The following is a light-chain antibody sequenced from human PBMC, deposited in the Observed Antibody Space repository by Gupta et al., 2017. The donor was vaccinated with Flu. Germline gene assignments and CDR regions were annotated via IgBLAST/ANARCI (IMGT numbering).Light chain of an antibody. CDR1: SANIGSNT. V-gene: IGLV1-44*01. J-gene: IGLJ1*01. CDR2: GNN. CDR3: AAWDDSLNGHYV. Sequence: QSLLAQPPSAASTSGQRVILSCSGSSANIGSNTVNWYQQVPGMAPNLLIYGNNQRPSGVPDRFSGSKSDTSASLAINGLQSEDEADYYCAAWDDSLNGHYVFGTGTEFTVL.